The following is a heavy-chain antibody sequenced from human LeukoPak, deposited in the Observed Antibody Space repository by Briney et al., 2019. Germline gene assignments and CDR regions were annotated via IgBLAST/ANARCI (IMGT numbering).Heavy chain of an antibody. V-gene: IGHV1-69*06. D-gene: IGHD3-9*01. Sequence: LVKVSCKASGGTFSSYAISWVRQAPGQGLEWMGGIIPIFGTANYAQKFQGRVTITADKSTSTAYMELSSLRSEDTAVYYCARATYYDILTGYLYYYYGMDVWGKGTTVTVSS. CDR1: GGTFSSYA. J-gene: IGHJ6*04. CDR3: ARATYYDILTGYLYYYYGMDV. CDR2: IIPIFGTA.